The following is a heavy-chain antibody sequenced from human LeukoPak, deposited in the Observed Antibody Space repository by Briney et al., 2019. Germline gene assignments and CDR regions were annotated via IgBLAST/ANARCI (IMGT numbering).Heavy chain of an antibody. J-gene: IGHJ6*03. V-gene: IGHV4-4*07. CDR1: GGSISSYY. D-gene: IGHD3-22*01. Sequence: PSETLSLTCTVSGGSISSYYWSWIRQPAGKGLEWIGRIYTSGSTNYNPSLKSRVTISLDAAKDQFSLRLSSVTAADTALYYCARVRWLNAYYHYYYMDVWGKGTTVTVSS. CDR3: ARVRWLNAYYHYYYMDV. CDR2: IYTSGST.